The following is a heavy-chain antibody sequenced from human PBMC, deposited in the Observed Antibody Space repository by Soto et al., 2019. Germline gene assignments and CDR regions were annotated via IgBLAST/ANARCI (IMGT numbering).Heavy chain of an antibody. Sequence: GSLRLSCAASGFTFSSYGMHWVRQAPGKGLEWVAVIWYDGSNKYYADSVKGRFTISRDNSKNTLYLQMNSLRAEDTAVYYCARDSDYDFWSGYSHFDYWGQGTLVTVSS. D-gene: IGHD3-3*01. J-gene: IGHJ4*02. CDR2: IWYDGSNK. CDR3: ARDSDYDFWSGYSHFDY. CDR1: GFTFSSYG. V-gene: IGHV3-33*01.